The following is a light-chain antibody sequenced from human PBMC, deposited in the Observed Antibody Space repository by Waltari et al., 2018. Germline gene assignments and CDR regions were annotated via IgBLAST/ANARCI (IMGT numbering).Light chain of an antibody. CDR2: YAS. CDR1: ENSDNW. V-gene: IGKV1-5*01. Sequence: DIQMTQSPSTLSASVGDRVTITCRASENSDNWLAWYQQRPGEAPNLLIFYASTLEKGVPSRFSGSGSGTEFTLTISSLQPDDFATYYCQHYSASSFTFGGGTKLEIK. J-gene: IGKJ4*01. CDR3: QHYSASSFT.